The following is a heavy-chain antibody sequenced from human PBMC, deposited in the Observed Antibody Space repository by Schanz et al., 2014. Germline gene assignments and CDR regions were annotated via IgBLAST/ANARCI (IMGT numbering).Heavy chain of an antibody. V-gene: IGHV1-18*01. Sequence: QARLVQSGAELKMPGATVKVSCETSGYTFTNYGVSWVRQAPGQGLEWVAWISPYNGNTAYAQNLKGRVRMTTDTSTATAYMELRSLTSDDTAVYYCARDRVYRFLKGENRFYFDYWGQGTLVIVSS. CDR2: ISPYNGNT. D-gene: IGHD3-3*01. CDR3: ARDRVYRFLKGENRFYFDY. J-gene: IGHJ4*02. CDR1: GYTFTNYG.